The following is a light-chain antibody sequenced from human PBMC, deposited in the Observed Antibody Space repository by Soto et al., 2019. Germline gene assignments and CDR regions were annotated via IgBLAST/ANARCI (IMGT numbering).Light chain of an antibody. Sequence: SDLTRAGYGCRSPCEWSPIINNRTSSDVGGYNFVSWYQQHPDKAPKLMIYDVTNRPSGVSNRFSGSKSGNTASLTISWLQAEDEADYYCSSYASISNYVFGTGTKVTV. V-gene: IGLV2-14*01. CDR2: DVT. CDR1: SSDVGGYNF. CDR3: SSYASISNYV. J-gene: IGLJ1*01.